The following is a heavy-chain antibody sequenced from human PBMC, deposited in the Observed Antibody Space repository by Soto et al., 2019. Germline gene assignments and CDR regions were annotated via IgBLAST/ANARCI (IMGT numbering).Heavy chain of an antibody. CDR1: GFTFDDYA. CDR3: AKAGSSWYYFDY. V-gene: IGHV3-43*02. CDR2: ISGDGGST. D-gene: IGHD6-13*01. Sequence: GGSLRLYCAASGFTFDDYAIHWVRQAPGKGLEWVSLISGDGGSTYYADSVKGRFTISRDNSKNSLYLQMNSLRTEDTAWYYCAKAGSSWYYFDYRGQGTLVTVSS. J-gene: IGHJ4*02.